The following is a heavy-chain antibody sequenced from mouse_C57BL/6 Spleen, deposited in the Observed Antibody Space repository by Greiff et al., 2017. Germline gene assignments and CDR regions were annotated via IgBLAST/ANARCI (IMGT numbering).Heavy chain of an antibody. CDR2: IDPETGGT. J-gene: IGHJ2*01. CDR1: GYTFTDYE. V-gene: IGHV1-15*01. Sequence: QVQLQQSGAELVRPGASVTLSCKASGYTFTDYEMHWVKQTPVHGLEWIGAIDPETGGTAYNQKFKGKAILTADKSSSTAYMELRSLTSEDSAVYYCTRSYSRFDYWGQGTTLTVSS. D-gene: IGHD1-1*01. CDR3: TRSYSRFDY.